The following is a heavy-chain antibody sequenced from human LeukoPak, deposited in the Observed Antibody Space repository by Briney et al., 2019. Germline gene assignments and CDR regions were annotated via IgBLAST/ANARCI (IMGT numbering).Heavy chain of an antibody. V-gene: IGHV3-7*03. CDR2: IKQDESEK. J-gene: IGHJ4*02. D-gene: IGHD5-12*01. CDR3: AKDGAWLRFDD. CDR1: GFTFGHYW. Sequence: GGSLRLSCAASGFTFGHYWMSWVRQTPGMGLEWVANIKQDESEKYYMDSVKGRFIISRDNAKNSLYLQMNNVRAEDTAVYYCAKDGAWLRFDDWGQGTLVTVSS.